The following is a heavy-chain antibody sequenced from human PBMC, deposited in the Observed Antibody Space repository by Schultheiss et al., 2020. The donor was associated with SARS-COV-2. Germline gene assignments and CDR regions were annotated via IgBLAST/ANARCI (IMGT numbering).Heavy chain of an antibody. CDR1: GFTFSSYA. V-gene: IGHV3-30*04. J-gene: IGHJ4*02. D-gene: IGHD3-22*01. Sequence: GGSLRLSCAASGFTFSSYAMHWVRQAPGKGLEWVAVIWYDGSNKYYADSVKGRFTISRDNSKNTLYLQMNSLRAEDTAVYYCARDLEYYYDSSGYYYPSKGYYFDYWGQGTLVTVSS. CDR3: ARDLEYYYDSSGYYYPSKGYYFDY. CDR2: IWYDGSNK.